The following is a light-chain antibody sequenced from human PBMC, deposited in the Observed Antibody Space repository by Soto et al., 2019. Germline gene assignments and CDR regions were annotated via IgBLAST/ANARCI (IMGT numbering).Light chain of an antibody. CDR3: QQYESSQT. Sequence: EIVLTQSPGTLSLTPGERATLSCTASQSVSSTFLAWYQQKPGQAPKVLIYGASTRATGIPDRFSGSGSGTDFTLTISRLEPEDFAMYYCQQYESSQTFGQGTKVEMK. J-gene: IGKJ1*01. CDR1: QSVSSTF. V-gene: IGKV3-20*01. CDR2: GAS.